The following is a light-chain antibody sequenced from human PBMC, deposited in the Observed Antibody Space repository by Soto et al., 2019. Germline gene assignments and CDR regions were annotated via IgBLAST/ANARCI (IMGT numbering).Light chain of an antibody. CDR1: SSSIGAGYD. V-gene: IGLV1-40*01. CDR2: GNS. Sequence: QSALTQPPSVSGAPGQRVTISCTRSSSSIGAGYDVHWYQQLPGTAPKLLIYGNSNRPSGVPDRFSGSKSGTSASLAITALPAEDEADYYCQSYDSSLSGSYVLGTGIKVTVL. CDR3: QSYDSSLSGSYV. J-gene: IGLJ1*01.